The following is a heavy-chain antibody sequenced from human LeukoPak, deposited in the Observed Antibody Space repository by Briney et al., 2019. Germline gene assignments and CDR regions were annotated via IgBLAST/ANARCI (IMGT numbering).Heavy chain of an antibody. V-gene: IGHV4-39*07. CDR1: GGSISSTGYY. D-gene: IGHD5-18*01. Sequence: SETLSLTCTVSGGSISSTGYYWGWIRQPPGMGLEWIGSIYYSGSTYYNPSLKSRVTISVDTSKNQFSLKLSSVTAADTAVYYCARSSYGRLTPWDYWGQGTLVTVSS. CDR2: IYYSGST. CDR3: ARSSYGRLTPWDY. J-gene: IGHJ4*02.